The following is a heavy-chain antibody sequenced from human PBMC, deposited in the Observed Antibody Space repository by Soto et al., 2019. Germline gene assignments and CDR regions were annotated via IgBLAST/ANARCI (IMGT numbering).Heavy chain of an antibody. Sequence: ASVKVSCKASGYTFTSYGITCVRQAPGQGLEWMGWISTYAGNTNYAQKFQGRVTVTTDASTSTVYMDLRSLTSDDTAVYYCARAIGYGDHTDYWGQGTLVTVS. CDR3: ARAIGYGDHTDY. V-gene: IGHV1-18*01. CDR1: GYTFTSYG. CDR2: ISTYAGNT. D-gene: IGHD4-17*01. J-gene: IGHJ4*02.